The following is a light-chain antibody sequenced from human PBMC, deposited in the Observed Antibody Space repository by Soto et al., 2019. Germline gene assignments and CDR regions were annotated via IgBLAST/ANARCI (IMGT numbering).Light chain of an antibody. CDR3: QQYNIYPWT. CDR2: DAS. V-gene: IGKV1-5*01. CDR1: QSIGSW. J-gene: IGKJ1*01. Sequence: DIQMTQSPSTLSASVVDRVTITCLASQSIGSWLAWYQQKPGKAPNLLIYDASSLDSGAPSRFSGSGSGTEFTLSISSLQPDDFATYYCQQYNIYPWTFGQGTKVDIK.